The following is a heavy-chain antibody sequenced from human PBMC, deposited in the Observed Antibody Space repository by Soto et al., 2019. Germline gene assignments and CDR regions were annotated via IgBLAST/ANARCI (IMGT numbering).Heavy chain of an antibody. CDR2: IGTRSDI. V-gene: IGHV3-21*01. CDR3: AREETAWPLAYGLDV. J-gene: IGHJ6*02. Sequence: GSLRLSCAASGFTFSSYSMHWVRQAPGKGLEWVSSIGTRSDIYYADSVKGRFTISRDNAKNSLSLQMNSMTAEDTAVYYCAREETAWPLAYGLDVWGQGTTVIVSS. CDR1: GFTFSSYS. D-gene: IGHD2-21*02.